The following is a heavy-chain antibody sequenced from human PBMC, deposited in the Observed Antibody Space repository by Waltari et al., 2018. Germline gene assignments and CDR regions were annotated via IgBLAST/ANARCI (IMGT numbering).Heavy chain of an antibody. CDR2: IYRGGST. CDR3: ARDLTSEGAESRYYGMDV. J-gene: IGHJ6*02. V-gene: IGHV3-53*01. CDR1: GFTVSSNY. Sequence: EVQLVESGGGLIQPGGYLRLSCAAYGFTVSSNYMRWVRQDTRKGLEGVSGIYRGGSTYYASAGKGRFTISRDNSKNTLYLQMNSLRAEDTAVYYCARDLTSEGAESRYYGMDVWGQGTTVTVSS.